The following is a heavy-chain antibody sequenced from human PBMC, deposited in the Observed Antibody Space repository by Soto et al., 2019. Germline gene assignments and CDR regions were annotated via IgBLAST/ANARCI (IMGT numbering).Heavy chain of an antibody. CDR3: AIRTPSNDY. J-gene: IGHJ4*02. V-gene: IGHV5-10-1*01. D-gene: IGHD1-7*01. Sequence: GGSLKISCKGSGYSFTNYWISWVRQMPGKGLEWMGRIDPSDSYTNYSPSFQGHVTISIDKSISSAYVQWSSLKASDTAIYYCAIRTPSNDYWGQGTLVTVSS. CDR1: GYSFTNYW. CDR2: IDPSDSYT.